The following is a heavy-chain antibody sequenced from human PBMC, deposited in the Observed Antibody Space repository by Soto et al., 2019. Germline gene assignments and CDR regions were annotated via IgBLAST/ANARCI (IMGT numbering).Heavy chain of an antibody. V-gene: IGHV3-23*01. Sequence: SLRVYCVDSGCSCSDYGMSWVRQAPGKGLEWVSTIRGSAGNTYYVDSVKGRFTISRDDSTNTVYLQMNSLRAEDTAVYYCAKPLWFGESVFDPWGQGTLVTVSS. CDR3: AKPLWFGESVFDP. CDR1: GCSCSDYG. CDR2: IRGSAGNT. D-gene: IGHD3-10*01. J-gene: IGHJ5*02.